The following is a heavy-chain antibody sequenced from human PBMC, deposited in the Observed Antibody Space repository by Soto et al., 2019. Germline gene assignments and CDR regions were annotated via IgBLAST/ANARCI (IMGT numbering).Heavy chain of an antibody. J-gene: IGHJ4*02. D-gene: IGHD6-19*01. CDR1: GGSINSGSYS. CDR3: ARGGLLPDY. V-gene: IGHV4-30-2*01. Sequence: QLQLQESGSGLVKPSQTLSLTCAVPGGSINSGSYSWSWIRQPPGKGLEWFGYISHRGSTYYNQSIKSRVTISVDRSKNQFSLKLGSVTAADTAVYYCARGGLLPDYWGQGTLVTVSS. CDR2: ISHRGST.